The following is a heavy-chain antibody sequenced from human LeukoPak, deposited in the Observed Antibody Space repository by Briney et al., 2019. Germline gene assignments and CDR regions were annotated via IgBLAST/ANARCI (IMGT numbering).Heavy chain of an antibody. D-gene: IGHD3-22*01. CDR3: ARGYDSSGYYPDVH. Sequence: SETLSLTCAVYGGSFSGYYWSWIRQPPGKGLEWIGEINHSGSTNYNPSLKSRVTISVDTSKNQFSLKLSSVTAADTAVYYCARGYDSSGYYPDVHWGQGTLVTVSS. V-gene: IGHV4-34*01. J-gene: IGHJ4*02. CDR2: INHSGST. CDR1: GGSFSGYY.